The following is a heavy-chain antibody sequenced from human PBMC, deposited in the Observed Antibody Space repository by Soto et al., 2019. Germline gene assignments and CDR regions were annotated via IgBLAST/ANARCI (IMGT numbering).Heavy chain of an antibody. CDR3: ARDRLWYSSGWYSFDP. CDR1: GFSFSSHA. CDR2: TSYDGSVK. D-gene: IGHD6-19*01. Sequence: GGSLRLSCAASGFSFSSHAMHWVRQAPGKGLEWVAVTSYDGSVKYHADSVKGRFAISRDNSRNTVSLEMNSLRPEDTAVYYCARDRLWYSSGWYSFDPWGQGTLVTVSS. V-gene: IGHV3-30*09. J-gene: IGHJ5*02.